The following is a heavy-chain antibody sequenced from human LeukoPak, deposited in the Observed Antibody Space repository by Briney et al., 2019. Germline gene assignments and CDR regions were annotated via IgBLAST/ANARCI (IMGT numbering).Heavy chain of an antibody. V-gene: IGHV1-69*05. Sequence: GSSVKVSCKASGGTFSSYAITWVRQAPGPGLEWMGRIIPIFGTANYAQKVQGRVTITTDESTCKAYMELSTLRSDDTAVYYCARERPPGDSSSWFLEGYFNIWGQGTLVTVSS. J-gene: IGHJ4*02. CDR1: GGTFSSYA. CDR3: ARERPPGDSSSWFLEGYFNI. D-gene: IGHD6-13*01. CDR2: IIPIFGTA.